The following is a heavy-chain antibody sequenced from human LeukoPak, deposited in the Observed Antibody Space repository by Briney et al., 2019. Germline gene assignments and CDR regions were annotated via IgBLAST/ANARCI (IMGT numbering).Heavy chain of an antibody. CDR2: ISYSGST. Sequence: SETLSLTCTVSGGSISSSSYYWGCIRQPPGKGLEWIASISYSGSTYYNPSLKSRVTISVDTSKNQFSLKLSSVTAADTAVCYCARDRNYGDGNWFDPWGQGTLVTVSS. CDR1: GGSISSSSYY. J-gene: IGHJ5*02. V-gene: IGHV4-39*07. D-gene: IGHD4-17*01. CDR3: ARDRNYGDGNWFDP.